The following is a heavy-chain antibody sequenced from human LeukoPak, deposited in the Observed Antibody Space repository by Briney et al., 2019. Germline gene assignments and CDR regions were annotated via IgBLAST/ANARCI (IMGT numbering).Heavy chain of an antibody. CDR1: GFHFGSYA. CDR2: IGGTGDPT. CDR3: AKASTLIVVGRRLIGCFDP. D-gene: IGHD3-22*01. Sequence: PGGSLRLSCAASGFHFGSYAMTWVRQAPGKGLEWVSGIGGTGDPTYYADSVKGRFTISRDNSKNTLYLQMNRLRADDTAIYYCAKASTLIVVGRRLIGCFDPWGQGNLVTVSS. V-gene: IGHV3-23*01. J-gene: IGHJ5*02.